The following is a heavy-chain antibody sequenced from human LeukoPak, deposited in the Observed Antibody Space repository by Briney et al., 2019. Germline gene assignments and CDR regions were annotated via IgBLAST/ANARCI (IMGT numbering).Heavy chain of an antibody. V-gene: IGHV3-43D*03. CDR2: ISWDGGRT. Sequence: PGGSLRLSCAASGFTFDDYAMHWVRQAPGKGLEWVSLISWDGGRTCYADSVKGRFTIARDNRKNSLYLQMNSLRAEDTALYYCAKDKFDGSGSYYFDYWGQGTLVTVSS. D-gene: IGHD3-10*01. CDR1: GFTFDDYA. J-gene: IGHJ4*02. CDR3: AKDKFDGSGSYYFDY.